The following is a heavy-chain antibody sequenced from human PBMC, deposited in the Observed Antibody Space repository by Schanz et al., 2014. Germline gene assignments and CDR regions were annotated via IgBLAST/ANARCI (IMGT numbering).Heavy chain of an antibody. CDR1: GYPLTNFD. D-gene: IGHD3-10*01. J-gene: IGHJ5*02. Sequence: QVQLVQSGAEVKKPGASVKVSCKASGYPLTNFDINWVRQAPGQGLEWMGWMNPNSGTTGYAQKFQGRVTMTRNTSTSTAYMELRGLRSDDTAVYYCARETMIRGVIISRFDPWGQGTLVTVSS. CDR2: MNPNSGTT. V-gene: IGHV1-8*01. CDR3: ARETMIRGVIISRFDP.